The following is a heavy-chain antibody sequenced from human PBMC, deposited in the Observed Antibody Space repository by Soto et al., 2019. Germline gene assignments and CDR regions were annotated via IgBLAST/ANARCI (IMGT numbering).Heavy chain of an antibody. CDR1: GYAFSGYR. D-gene: IGHD3-10*02. Sequence: QVQLVQSGAEMKQPGASVKVSCKPSGYAFSGYRLSWVRQGPGQGLEWMGWISGYNGNTDYAQKFQGRVTMTTHTSTSTAYMELRRLTSDHTAVYYCVRSLCPPNWFDSLGQATLVSVSS. V-gene: IGHV1-18*01. CDR2: ISGYNGNT. J-gene: IGHJ5*01. CDR3: VRSLCPPNWFDS.